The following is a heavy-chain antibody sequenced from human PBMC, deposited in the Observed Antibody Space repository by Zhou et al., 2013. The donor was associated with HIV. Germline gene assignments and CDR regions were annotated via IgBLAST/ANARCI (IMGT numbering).Heavy chain of an antibody. CDR1: GYNFISYG. Sequence: QVQLVQSGAEVKKPGGSVKVSCKASGYNFISYGISWVRQAPGQGLEWMAWISAYNGNTKYAQNLQGRVTMTTDTSTDTATMQLKSLMSDDTATYFCTTDRQLEQILENSFYVWGQGTRIVVSS. D-gene: IGHD3-3*01. V-gene: IGHV1-18*02. J-gene: IGHJ3*01. CDR2: ISAYNGNT. CDR3: TTDRQLEQILENSFYV.